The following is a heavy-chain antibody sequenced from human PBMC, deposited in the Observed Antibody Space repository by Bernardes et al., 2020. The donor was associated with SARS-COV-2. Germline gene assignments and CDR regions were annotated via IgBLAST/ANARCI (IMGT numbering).Heavy chain of an antibody. Sequence: GGSLRPSCAASGFTSADYAMHWVRPAPGKGLEWVSGIRWNSGSIGYAGSVKGRFTISRDNAKNSLYLQMNSLGAEDTALYYCAKLASSSDDAFDIWGQGTMVTVSS. CDR2: IRWNSGSI. V-gene: IGHV3-9*02. J-gene: IGHJ3*02. CDR1: GFTSADYA. D-gene: IGHD3-3*02. CDR3: AKLASSSDDAFDI.